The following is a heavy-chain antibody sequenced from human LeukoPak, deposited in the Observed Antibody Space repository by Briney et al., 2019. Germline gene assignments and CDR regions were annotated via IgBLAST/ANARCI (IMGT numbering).Heavy chain of an antibody. CDR1: GFTFDDYA. V-gene: IGHV3-9*01. Sequence: GGSLRLSCAASGFTFDDYAMHWVRHAPGKGLEWVSGISWNSGSIGYADSVKGRFTISRDNAKNSLYLQMNSLRAEDTALYYCAKSKFGELWAWGQGTLVTVSS. D-gene: IGHD3-10*01. CDR2: ISWNSGSI. J-gene: IGHJ4*02. CDR3: AKSKFGELWA.